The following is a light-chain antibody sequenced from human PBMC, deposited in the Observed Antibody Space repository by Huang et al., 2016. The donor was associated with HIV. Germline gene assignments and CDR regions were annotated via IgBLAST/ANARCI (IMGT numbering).Light chain of an antibody. Sequence: IQLTQSPSSLSTSVGDRVTLTSRASQGPVTYLAWYQQKPGEAPKLLIYATSSLQSGVPSRFSGSGSGTDFTLTISSLQPEDVGIYYCQQLHSFPPTFGGGTKVEIK. V-gene: IGKV1-9*01. CDR2: ATS. J-gene: IGKJ4*01. CDR1: QGPVTY. CDR3: QQLHSFPPT.